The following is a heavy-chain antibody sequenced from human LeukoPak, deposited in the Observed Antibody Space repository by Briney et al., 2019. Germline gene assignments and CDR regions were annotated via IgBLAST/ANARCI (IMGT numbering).Heavy chain of an antibody. J-gene: IGHJ6*02. CDR1: GGSFSGYY. Sequence: SETLSLTCAVSGGSFSGYYWTWIRQPPGKGLEWIGEINHSGSANYNPSLKSRVTISLDTSKNQFSLKVSSVTAADTAVYYCEKDSHLDVWGQGTTVTVSS. D-gene: IGHD2-15*01. CDR2: INHSGSA. V-gene: IGHV4-34*01. CDR3: EKDSHLDV.